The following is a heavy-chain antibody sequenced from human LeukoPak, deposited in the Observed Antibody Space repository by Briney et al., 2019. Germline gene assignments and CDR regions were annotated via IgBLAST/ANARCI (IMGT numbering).Heavy chain of an antibody. CDR1: GYTFTSYA. J-gene: IGHJ4*02. CDR2: INTNTGNP. Sequence: ASVKVSCKASGYTFTSYAMNWVRQAPGQGLEWMGWINTNTGNPTYVQGFTGRFVFSLDTSVSTAYLQISSLKAEDTAVYYCAREGYSEDDILTGYSPVDYFDYWGQGTLVTVSS. V-gene: IGHV7-4-1*02. CDR3: AREGYSEDDILTGYSPVDYFDY. D-gene: IGHD3-9*01.